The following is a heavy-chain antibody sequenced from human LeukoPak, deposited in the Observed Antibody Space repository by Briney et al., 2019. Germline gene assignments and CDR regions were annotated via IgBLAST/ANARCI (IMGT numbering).Heavy chain of an antibody. D-gene: IGHD1-1*01. Sequence: SQTLSLTCAISGDSVSSNIPAWNWLRQSPSRGLEWLGRTYYRSRWFNDYAVSVKSRITINADTSKNQFSVQLISITPEDTAVYYCVRQRNGALDYWGQGTLVTVSS. CDR1: GDSVSSNIPA. CDR2: TYYRSRWFN. CDR3: VRQRNGALDY. V-gene: IGHV6-1*01. J-gene: IGHJ4*02.